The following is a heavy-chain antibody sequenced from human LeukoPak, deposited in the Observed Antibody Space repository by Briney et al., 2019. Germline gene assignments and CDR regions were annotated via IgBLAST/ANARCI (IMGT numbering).Heavy chain of an antibody. CDR3: AKDKGTMVRGNYYYMDV. CDR1: GFTFSSYG. J-gene: IGHJ6*03. V-gene: IGHV3-23*01. CDR2: ISGSGGST. D-gene: IGHD3-10*01. Sequence: GGSLRLSCAASGFTFSSYGMHWVRQAPGKGLEWVSPISGSGGSTYYADSVKGRFTISRDNSKNTLYLQMNSLRAEDTAVYYCAKDKGTMVRGNYYYMDVWGKGTTVTISS.